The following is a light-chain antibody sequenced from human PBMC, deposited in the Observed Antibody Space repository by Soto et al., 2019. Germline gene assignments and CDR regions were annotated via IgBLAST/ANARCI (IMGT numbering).Light chain of an antibody. CDR3: LQDHTYPWT. CDR2: AAS. J-gene: IGKJ1*01. CDR1: QGIGNR. V-gene: IGKV1-6*01. Sequence: AIQMTQSPSSLSASVGDRVTITCRASQGIGNRLGWYQQKAGTAPKLLIYAASTLQSGVPSRFSGGGSGTDFTLTISCLQAEDFATYYCLQDHTYPWTFGRGTRVEIK.